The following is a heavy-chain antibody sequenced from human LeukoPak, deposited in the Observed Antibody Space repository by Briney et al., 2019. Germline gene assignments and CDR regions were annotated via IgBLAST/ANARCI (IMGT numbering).Heavy chain of an antibody. D-gene: IGHD3-22*01. Sequence: GESLKISXKGSGYSFTSYWIGWVRQMPGRGLEWMGIIYPGDSDTRYSPSFQGQVTISADKSISTAYLQWSSLKASDTAVYYCARQLERYYYDSSGYYAFYWGQGTLVTVSS. CDR3: ARQLERYYYDSSGYYAFY. J-gene: IGHJ4*02. V-gene: IGHV5-51*01. CDR1: GYSFTSYW. CDR2: IYPGDSDT.